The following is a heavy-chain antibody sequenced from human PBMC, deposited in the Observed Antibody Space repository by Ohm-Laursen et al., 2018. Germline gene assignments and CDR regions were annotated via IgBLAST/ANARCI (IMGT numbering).Heavy chain of an antibody. V-gene: IGHV4-59*07. Sequence: SDTLSLTWTVSGGSISTYYWSWIRQPPEKGLEWIGYIYYSGSNNYNPSLKSRVTISVDTSKNQFSLKLSSVTAADTAVYYCARSAVAGWSYYWGQGTLVTVSS. J-gene: IGHJ4*02. CDR1: GGSISTYY. CDR2: IYYSGSN. CDR3: ARSAVAGWSYY. D-gene: IGHD6-19*01.